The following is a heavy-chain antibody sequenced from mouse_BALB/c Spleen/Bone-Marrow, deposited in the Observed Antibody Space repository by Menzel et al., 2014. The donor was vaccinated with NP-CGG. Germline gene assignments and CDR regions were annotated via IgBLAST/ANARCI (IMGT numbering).Heavy chain of an antibody. J-gene: IGHJ3*01. CDR2: ISYDGSN. CDR3: ARARFDSAFAY. D-gene: IGHD2-4*01. CDR1: GYSITSGYY. V-gene: IGHV3-6*02. Sequence: EVQVVESGPGLVKPSQSLSLTCSVTGYSITSGYYWNWIRQFPGNKLEWMGYISYDGSNNYNPSLKNRISITRDTSKNQFFLKLNSVTTEDTATYYCARARFDSAFAYWGQGTLVTVSA.